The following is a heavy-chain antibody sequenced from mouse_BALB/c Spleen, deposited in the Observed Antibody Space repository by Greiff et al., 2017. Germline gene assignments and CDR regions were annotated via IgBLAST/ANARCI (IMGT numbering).Heavy chain of an antibody. CDR3: ANLQLAY. V-gene: IGHV2-9*02. Sequence: VQLQQSGPGLVAPSQSLSITCTVSGFSLTSYGVHWVRQPPGKGLEWLGVIWAGGSTNYNSALMSRLSISKDNSKSQVFLKMNSLQTDDTAMYYCANLQLAYWGQGTLVTVSA. CDR1: GFSLTSYG. D-gene: IGHD2-1*01. CDR2: IWAGGST. J-gene: IGHJ3*01.